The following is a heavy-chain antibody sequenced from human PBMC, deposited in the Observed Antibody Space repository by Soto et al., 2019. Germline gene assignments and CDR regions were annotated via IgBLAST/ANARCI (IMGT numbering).Heavy chain of an antibody. V-gene: IGHV2-5*02. D-gene: IGHD3-16*01. CDR1: GFSLNTSAVG. CDR2: IYWDDDK. CDR3: AHREGDDYVWGSYKDAFDS. J-gene: IGHJ3*02. Sequence: QITLKESGPTLVKPTQPLTLTCTFSGFSLNTSAVGVGWIRQPPGKALEWLALIYWDDDKRYNPSLKSRLTITKDTSNHQVVLKMTRMDPVDTGTYFCAHREGDDYVWGSYKDAFDSWGQGTMVTVSS.